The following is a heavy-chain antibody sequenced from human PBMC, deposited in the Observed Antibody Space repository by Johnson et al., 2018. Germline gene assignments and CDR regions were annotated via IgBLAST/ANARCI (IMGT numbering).Heavy chain of an antibody. D-gene: IGHD3-16*01. CDR2: IKSKSGGGTA. J-gene: IGHJ6*03. V-gene: IGHV3-15*07. Sequence: EVQLVESGGGLVKPGGSLRLSCAASGFTFSNAWMNWVRQAPGKGLEWVGRIKSKSGGGTADSAAAVKGRFTISRDDSKNTLDLQMNTQKTEERAVYDCTTDGKGGGHMDGWGKGTTVIVAS. CDR3: TTDGKGGGHMDG. CDR1: GFTFSNAW.